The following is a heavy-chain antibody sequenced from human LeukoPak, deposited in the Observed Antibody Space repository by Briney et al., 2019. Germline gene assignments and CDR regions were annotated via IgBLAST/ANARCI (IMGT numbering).Heavy chain of an antibody. Sequence: GGSLRLSCAASGFTFSSYEMNWVRQAPGKGLEWVSYISTSGTTIYYAGSVKGRFTISRDNAKKSLYLQMNSLRAEDTAVYYCAAQGGSGDLRYWGQGTLVTVSS. J-gene: IGHJ4*02. D-gene: IGHD4-17*01. CDR2: ISTSGTTI. CDR3: AAQGGSGDLRY. CDR1: GFTFSSYE. V-gene: IGHV3-48*03.